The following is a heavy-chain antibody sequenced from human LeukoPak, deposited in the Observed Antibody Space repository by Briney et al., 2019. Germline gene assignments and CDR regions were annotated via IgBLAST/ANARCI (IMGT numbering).Heavy chain of an antibody. CDR3: AKDRDYGYHYFDY. Sequence: GRSLRLSCVASGFTFSSYAMSWVRQAPGKGLEWVSVISDSGGSAYYTDSVKGRFTMSRDNSKNTLSLQMNSLRAEDTAIYYCAKDRDYGYHYFDYWGQGTPVTVSS. CDR1: GFTFSSYA. V-gene: IGHV3-23*01. CDR2: ISDSGGSA. J-gene: IGHJ4*02. D-gene: IGHD5-18*01.